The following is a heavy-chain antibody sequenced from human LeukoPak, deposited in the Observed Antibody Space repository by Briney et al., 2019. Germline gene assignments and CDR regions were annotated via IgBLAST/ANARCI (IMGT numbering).Heavy chain of an antibody. V-gene: IGHV3-30*14. Sequence: GGSLRLSCAASGFTFSSYAMHWVRQAPGKGLEWVAVISYDGSNKYYADSVKGRFTISRDNSKNTLYLQMNSLRAEDTAVYYCARAESGWYFDYWGQGTLVTVSS. J-gene: IGHJ4*02. CDR3: ARAESGWYFDY. CDR2: ISYDGSNK. D-gene: IGHD6-19*01. CDR1: GFTFSSYA.